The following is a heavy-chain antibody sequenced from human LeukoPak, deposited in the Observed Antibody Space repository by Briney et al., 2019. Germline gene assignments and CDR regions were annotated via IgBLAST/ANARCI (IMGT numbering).Heavy chain of an antibody. CDR2: IRYDGSNK. J-gene: IGHJ4*02. V-gene: IGHV3-30*02. Sequence: GGSLRLSCAASGFTFSSYGMHWVRQAPGKGLEWVAFIRYDGSNKYYADSVKGRFTISRDNSKSTLYLQMNSLRAEDTAVYYCAKSEAAGTTFWYFDYWGQGTLVTVSS. CDR3: AKSEAAGTTFWYFDY. D-gene: IGHD6-13*01. CDR1: GFTFSSYG.